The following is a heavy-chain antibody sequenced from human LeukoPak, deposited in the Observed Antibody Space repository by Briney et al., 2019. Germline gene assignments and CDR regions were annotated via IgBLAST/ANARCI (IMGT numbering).Heavy chain of an antibody. CDR1: GGSINSYY. J-gene: IGHJ4*02. Sequence: SETLSLTCTVSGGSINSYYWSWIRQPPGRGLQWIGCIHYSGSTNYNPSLKSRVTISVDTSKNQFSLKLSSVTAADTAVYYCARTYYDYVWGSYRDDYWGQGTLVTVSS. CDR2: IHYSGST. D-gene: IGHD3-16*02. CDR3: ARTYYDYVWGSYRDDY. V-gene: IGHV4-59*01.